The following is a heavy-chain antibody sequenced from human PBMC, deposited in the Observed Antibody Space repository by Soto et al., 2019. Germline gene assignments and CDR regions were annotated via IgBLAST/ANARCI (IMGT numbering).Heavy chain of an antibody. J-gene: IGHJ4*02. D-gene: IGHD5-18*01. Sequence: GSLRLSCAASGFTFSNAWMSWVRQAPGKGLEWVGRIKSKTDGGTTDYAAPVKGRFTISRDDSKNTLYLQMNSLKTEDTAVYYCTTYYSYVFFLDYWGQGTLVTVSS. CDR3: TTYYSYVFFLDY. V-gene: IGHV3-15*01. CDR2: IKSKTDGGTT. CDR1: GFTFSNAW.